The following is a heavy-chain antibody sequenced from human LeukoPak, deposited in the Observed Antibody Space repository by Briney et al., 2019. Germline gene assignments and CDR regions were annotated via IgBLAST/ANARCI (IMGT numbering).Heavy chain of an antibody. CDR1: GFTFTSYW. CDR3: ARALGLWSAFDI. D-gene: IGHD4/OR15-4a*01. V-gene: IGHV3-74*01. J-gene: IGHJ3*02. CDR2: INSDGSST. Sequence: GGSLRLSCAASGFTFTSYWMHWVRQAPGKGLVWVPRINSDGSSTSYADSAKGRFTISRDNAKNTLYLQMNSLRAEDTAVYYCARALGLWSAFDIWGQGTMVTVSS.